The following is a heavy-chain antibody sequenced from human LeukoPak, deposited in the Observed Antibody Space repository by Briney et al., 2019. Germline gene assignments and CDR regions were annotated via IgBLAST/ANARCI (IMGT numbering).Heavy chain of an antibody. J-gene: IGHJ4*02. V-gene: IGHV1-2*02. CDR1: GYTFTGYY. Sequence: GASVKVSCKASGYTFTGYYMHWVRQAPGQGLEWMGWINTNSGGTNYAQKLQGRVTMTTDTSTSTAYMELRSLRSDDTAVYYCARALRRSPNDYWGQGTLVTVSS. CDR2: INTNSGGT. CDR3: ARALRRSPNDY.